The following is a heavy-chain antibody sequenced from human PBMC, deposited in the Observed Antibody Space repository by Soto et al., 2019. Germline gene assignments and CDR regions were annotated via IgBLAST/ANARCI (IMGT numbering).Heavy chain of an antibody. CDR3: TRHQDYGDYTGYNWFDP. CDR1: GFTFSGSA. V-gene: IGHV3-73*02. Sequence: EVQLVESGGGLVQPGGSLKLSCAASGFTFSGSAMHWVRQASGKGLEWVGRIRSKANSYATAYAASVKGRFTISRDDSKNTAYRQMNSLKTEDTAVYYCTRHQDYGDYTGYNWFDPWGQGTLVTVSS. D-gene: IGHD4-17*01. J-gene: IGHJ5*02. CDR2: IRSKANSYAT.